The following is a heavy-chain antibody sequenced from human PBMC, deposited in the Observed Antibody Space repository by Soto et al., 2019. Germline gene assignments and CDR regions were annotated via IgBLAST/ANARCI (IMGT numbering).Heavy chain of an antibody. CDR2: IYYSGRA. CDR1: GGYINNDRYY. CDR3: ARGGAIADFYFDD. Sequence: KASETLSLTCTVSGGYINNDRYYWSWIRQRPGKGLEWIEYIYYSGRAYYNPSLKSRVTISVDSSNNQFSLQLTSVSAADTAVYYCARGGAIADFYFDDWGQGTRVTVSS. V-gene: IGHV4-30-4*08. D-gene: IGHD6-13*01. J-gene: IGHJ4*02.